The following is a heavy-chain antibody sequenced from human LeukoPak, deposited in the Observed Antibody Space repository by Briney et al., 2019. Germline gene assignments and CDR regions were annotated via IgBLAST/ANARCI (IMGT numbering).Heavy chain of an antibody. CDR3: ARRARDCSRTSCFNYYYYTDV. V-gene: IGHV1-8*03. J-gene: IGHJ6*03. D-gene: IGHD2-2*01. Sequence: GASVKVSCKVSGYTFTNYDINWVRQATGQGLEWMGWLNPNNGKTGYAQKFQGRVTITRDTSISTAYMELSSLRSEDTAVYYCARRARDCSRTSCFNYYYYTDVWGKGTTVTVSS. CDR1: GYTFTNYD. CDR2: LNPNNGKT.